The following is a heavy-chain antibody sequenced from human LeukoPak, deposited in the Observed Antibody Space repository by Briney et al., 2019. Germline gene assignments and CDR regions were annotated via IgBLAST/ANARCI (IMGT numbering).Heavy chain of an antibody. V-gene: IGHV3-23*01. CDR1: GFTFSSYA. J-gene: IGHJ4*02. CDR3: AKGDTYYDLLTCFAF. D-gene: IGHD3-9*01. CDR2: ISGSGGST. Sequence: PGGSLRLSCAASGFTFSSYAMSWVRQAPGKGLEWVLAISGSGGSTYYADSVKGGFTISRENSKDTLYLQMNSLRDEDTAVYYCAKGDTYYDLLTCFAFWGPGSLVTVSS.